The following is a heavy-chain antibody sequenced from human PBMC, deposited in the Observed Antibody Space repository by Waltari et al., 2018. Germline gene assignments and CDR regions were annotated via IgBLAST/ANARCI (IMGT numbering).Heavy chain of an antibody. V-gene: IGHV3-23*01. J-gene: IGHJ4*02. Sequence: EVQLLESGGGLVQPGGSLRLSCAASGFTFSSYAMSWVRQAPGTGLEWVSAISGSGGSTYYADSVKGRFTISRDNSKNTLYLQMNSLRAEDTAVYYCANYYDILTGGDYWGQGTLVTVSS. CDR1: GFTFSSYA. CDR3: ANYYDILTGGDY. D-gene: IGHD3-9*01. CDR2: ISGSGGST.